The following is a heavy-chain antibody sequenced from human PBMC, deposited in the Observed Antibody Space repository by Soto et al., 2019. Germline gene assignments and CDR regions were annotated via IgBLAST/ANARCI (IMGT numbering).Heavy chain of an antibody. CDR1: GGTFNSHT. CDR3: AGEGVTSSMSLPWMGYHYYGLDV. CDR2: IMPMFGVT. V-gene: IGHV1-69*12. D-gene: IGHD2-2*01. J-gene: IGHJ6*02. Sequence: QVQLVQSGAEVKKPGSSVKVSCRAPGGTFNSHTISWVRQAPGQGLEWMGGIMPMFGVTNYARKFQGTLTMTANAARTTAYMEVAGLASEETALYYCAGEGVTSSMSLPWMGYHYYGLDVWGQGTTVIVSS.